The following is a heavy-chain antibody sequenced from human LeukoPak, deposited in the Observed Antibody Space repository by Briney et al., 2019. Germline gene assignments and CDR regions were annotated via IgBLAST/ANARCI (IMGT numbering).Heavy chain of an antibody. V-gene: IGHV1-69*05. D-gene: IGHD1-26*01. CDR3: AREWMGGYFDY. J-gene: IGHJ4*02. CDR1: GGTFSSYA. Sequence: VASVKVSCKASGGTFSSYAISWVRQAPGRGLEWMGRIIPIFGTANYAQKFQGRVTITTDESTSTAYMELSSLRSEDTAVYYCAREWMGGYFDYWGQGTLVTVSS. CDR2: IIPIFGTA.